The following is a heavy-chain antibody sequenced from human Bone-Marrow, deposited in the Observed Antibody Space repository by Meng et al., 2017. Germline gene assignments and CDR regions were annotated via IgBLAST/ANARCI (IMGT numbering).Heavy chain of an antibody. V-gene: IGHV3-13*01. CDR1: GFTFSSYD. CDR2: IGTAGDT. CDR3: ARDNDAGSSGYYYVHDAFDI. J-gene: IGHJ3*02. Sequence: GESLKISCAASGFTFSSYDMHWVRQATGKGLEWVSAIGTAGDTYYPGSVKGRFTISRENAKNTLYLQMNSLRAEDTAVYYCARDNDAGSSGYYYVHDAFDIWGQGTMVTVSS. D-gene: IGHD3-22*01.